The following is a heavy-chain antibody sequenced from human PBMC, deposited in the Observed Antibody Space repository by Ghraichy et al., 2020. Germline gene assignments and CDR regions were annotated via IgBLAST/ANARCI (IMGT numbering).Heavy chain of an antibody. CDR1: GFTVSSNY. J-gene: IGHJ4*02. V-gene: IGHV3-66*02. CDR3: ARSPYCGGDCWFDY. D-gene: IGHD2-21*02. Sequence: LTCAASGFTVSSNYMSWVRQAPGKGLEWVSVIYSGGSTYYADSVKGRFTISRDNSKNTLYLQMNSLRAEDTAVYYCARSPYCGGDCWFDYWGQGTLVTVSS. CDR2: IYSGGST.